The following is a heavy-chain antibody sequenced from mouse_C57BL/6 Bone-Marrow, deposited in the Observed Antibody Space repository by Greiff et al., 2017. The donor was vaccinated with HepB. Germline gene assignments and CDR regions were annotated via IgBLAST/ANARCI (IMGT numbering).Heavy chain of an antibody. CDR3: TIGAGTGAMGY. J-gene: IGHJ4*01. CDR1: GFNIKDDY. V-gene: IGHV14-4*01. D-gene: IGHD4-1*01. Sequence: EVQLQQSGAELVRPGASVKLSCTASGFNIKDDYMHWVKQRPEQGLEWIGWIDPENGDTEYASKFQGKATITADTSSSTAYLQLSSLTSEDTAVYYCTIGAGTGAMGYWGQGTSVTVSS. CDR2: IDPENGDT.